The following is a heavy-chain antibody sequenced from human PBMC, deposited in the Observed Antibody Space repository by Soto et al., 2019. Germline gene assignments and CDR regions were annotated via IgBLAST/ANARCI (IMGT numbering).Heavy chain of an antibody. D-gene: IGHD3-9*01. CDR2: IYYSGST. V-gene: IGHV4-59*01. CDR1: GGYISSYY. J-gene: IGHJ4*02. CDR3: ARSPRRDWYVDY. Sequence: SETLSLTCTVSGGYISSYYWSWIRQPPGKGLEWIGYIYYSGSTNYNPSLKSRVTISVDTSKNQFSLKLSSVTAADTAVYYCARSPRRDWYVDYWGQGTLVTVSS.